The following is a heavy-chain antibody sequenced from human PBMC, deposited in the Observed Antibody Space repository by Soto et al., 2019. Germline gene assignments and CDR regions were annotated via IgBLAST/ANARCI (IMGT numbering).Heavy chain of an antibody. CDR3: ATMAGTYPY. Sequence: GSLRLSCAASGFAFSRFPMHWVRRAPGKGLVWVSRIDPDGSDTTYADSVKGRFTISRDNAKNIVYLQMSSLRAEDTALYYCATMAGTYPYWGQGTLVTVSS. J-gene: IGHJ4*02. CDR2: IDPDGSDT. CDR1: GFAFSRFP. V-gene: IGHV3-74*01. D-gene: IGHD1-26*01.